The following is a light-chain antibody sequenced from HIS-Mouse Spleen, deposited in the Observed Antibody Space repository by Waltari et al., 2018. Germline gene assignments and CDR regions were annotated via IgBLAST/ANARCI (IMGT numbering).Light chain of an antibody. CDR2: EDS. CDR3: YSTDSSGNHRV. CDR1: ALPKKY. Sequence: SYELTQPPSVSVSPGQTARITCSGDALPKKYAYWYQQKSGQAPVLVIYEDSKRPSGIPERFSGSSSGTMATFTISGAQVEDEADYYCYSTDSSGNHRVFGGGTKLTVL. V-gene: IGLV3-10*01. J-gene: IGLJ2*01.